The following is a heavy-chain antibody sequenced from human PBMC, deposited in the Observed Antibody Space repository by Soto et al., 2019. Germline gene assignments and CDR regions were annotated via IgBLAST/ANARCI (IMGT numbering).Heavy chain of an antibody. CDR1: GGSISRSNW. J-gene: IGHJ4*02. CDR3: ARVSGSYTAGFDY. CDR2: IYQSGST. D-gene: IGHD1-26*01. V-gene: IGHV4-4*02. Sequence: QVQLQESGPGLVKPSGTLSLTCAVSGGSISRSNWWSWVRQPPGKGLEWIGEIYQSGSTKYNPSLKSRVAISVDKSKIQFSLRLSSVTAADTAVYYCARVSGSYTAGFDYWGQGTLVTVSS.